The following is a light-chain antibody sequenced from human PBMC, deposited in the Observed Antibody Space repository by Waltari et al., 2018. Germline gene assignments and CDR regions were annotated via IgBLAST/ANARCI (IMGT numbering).Light chain of an antibody. Sequence: DIQLTQSPSFLSDSVGDRVTITCRASQGISSYLAWYQQKPGKAPKLLIYAASTLQSGVPSRFSGSGSGTEFTLTISSLQPEDFATYYCQQLNSFFGPGTKVDIK. J-gene: IGKJ3*01. CDR1: QGISSY. CDR2: AAS. CDR3: QQLNSF. V-gene: IGKV1-9*01.